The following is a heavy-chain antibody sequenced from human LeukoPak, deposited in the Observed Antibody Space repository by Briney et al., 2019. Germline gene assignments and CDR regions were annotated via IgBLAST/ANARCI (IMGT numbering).Heavy chain of an antibody. CDR1: GGSFSGYY. V-gene: IGHV4-34*01. D-gene: IGHD6-13*01. CDR2: INHSGST. CDR3: ARGGANIAAAGNDY. J-gene: IGHJ4*02. Sequence: SETLSLTCAVYGGSFSGYYWSWIRQPPGKGLEWIGEINHSGSTNYNPPLKSRVTISVNTSKNQFSLKLSSVTAADTAVYYCARGGANIAAAGNDYWGQGTLVTVSS.